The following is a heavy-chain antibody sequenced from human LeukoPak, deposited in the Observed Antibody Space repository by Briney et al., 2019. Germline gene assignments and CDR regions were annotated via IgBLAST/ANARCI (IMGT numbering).Heavy chain of an antibody. D-gene: IGHD4-11*01. Sequence: PGGSLRLSCAASGFTVSSNYMSWVRQAPGKGLEWVSVIYSGGSTYYADSVKGRFTISRDNSKNTLYLQMNSLRAEDTAVYYCATSKLDYRENNYPYYYYGMDVWGQGTTVTVSS. CDR3: ATSKLDYRENNYPYYYYGMDV. J-gene: IGHJ6*02. V-gene: IGHV3-53*01. CDR1: GFTVSSNY. CDR2: IYSGGST.